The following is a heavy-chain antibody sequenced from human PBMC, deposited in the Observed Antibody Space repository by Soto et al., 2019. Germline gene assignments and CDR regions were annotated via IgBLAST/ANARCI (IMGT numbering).Heavy chain of an antibody. CDR3: ARDANTAIPGHYFDY. CDR2: ISYDGSNK. V-gene: IGHV3-30-3*01. J-gene: IGHJ4*02. D-gene: IGHD5-18*01. Sequence: VQLVESGGGVVQPGRSLRLSCAASGFTFSSYAMHWVRQAPGKGLEWVAVISYDGSNKYYADAVKGRFTISRDNSKNTLYLQMNSLRAEDTAVYYCARDANTAIPGHYFDYWGQGTLVTVSS. CDR1: GFTFSSYA.